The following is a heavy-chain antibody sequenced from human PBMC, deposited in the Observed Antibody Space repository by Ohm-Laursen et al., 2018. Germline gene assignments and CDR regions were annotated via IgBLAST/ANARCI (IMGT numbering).Heavy chain of an antibody. Sequence: SDTLSLTCTVSGDSINNYYWSWIRQPPGKGLEWIGHFYHSGGTNNNPSFKSRVTISIDTSKNQVSLNLNSVTAADTAVYYCASSQSSSWYHAFDVWGQGTMVTVSS. CDR1: GDSINNYY. CDR2: FYHSGGT. CDR3: ASSQSSSWYHAFDV. J-gene: IGHJ3*01. D-gene: IGHD6-13*01. V-gene: IGHV4-4*08.